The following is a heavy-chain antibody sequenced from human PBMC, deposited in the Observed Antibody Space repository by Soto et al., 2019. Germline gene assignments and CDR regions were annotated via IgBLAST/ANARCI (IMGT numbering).Heavy chain of an antibody. D-gene: IGHD2-2*01. J-gene: IGHJ4*02. CDR3: SGYCSSTSCYGWSYFDY. CDR1: GYTFTYRY. Sequence: SVKVSCKASGYTFTYRYLHWVRQAPGQALEWMGWITPFNGNTNYAQKFQGRVTITRDTSMSTAYMELSSLRSDDTAMYYCSGYCSSTSCYGWSYFDYWGQGTLVTVSS. V-gene: IGHV1-45*02. CDR2: ITPFNGNT.